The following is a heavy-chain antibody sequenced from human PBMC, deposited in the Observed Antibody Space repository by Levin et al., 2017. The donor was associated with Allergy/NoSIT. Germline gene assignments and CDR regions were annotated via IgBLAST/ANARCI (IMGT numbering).Heavy chain of an antibody. CDR1: GGSISSYY. J-gene: IGHJ4*02. V-gene: IGHV4-59*08. D-gene: IGHD3-9*01. Sequence: SQTLSLTCTVSGGSISSYYWSWIRQPPGKGLEWIGYIYYSGSTNYNPSLKSRVTISVDTSKNQFSLKLSSVTAADTAVYYCARHQYYDILTGYWGFDYWGQGTLVTVSS. CDR3: ARHQYYDILTGYWGFDY. CDR2: IYYSGST.